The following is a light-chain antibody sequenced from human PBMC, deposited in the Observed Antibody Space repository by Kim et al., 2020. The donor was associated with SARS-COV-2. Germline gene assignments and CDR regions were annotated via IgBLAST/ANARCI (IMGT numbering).Light chain of an antibody. Sequence: QSALTQPASVSGSPGQSITISCTGTSSDVGGYNYVSWYQQHPGKVPKLMIYDVSNRPSGVSNRFSGSKSGNTASLTISGLQAEDEADYYCNSYTSSSTPYVFGTGTKVIVL. J-gene: IGLJ1*01. V-gene: IGLV2-14*03. CDR3: NSYTSSSTPYV. CDR1: SSDVGGYNY. CDR2: DVS.